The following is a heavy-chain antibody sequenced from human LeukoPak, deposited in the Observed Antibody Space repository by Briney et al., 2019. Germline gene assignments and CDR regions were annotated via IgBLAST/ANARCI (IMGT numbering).Heavy chain of an antibody. V-gene: IGHV4-34*01. CDR2: INHSGST. Sequence: SETLSLTCAVYGGSFSGYYWSWIRQPPGKGLEWIGEINHSGSTNYNPSLKSRVTISVDTSKNQFSLKLSSVTAADTAVYYCARFDCSSTSCYTADYWGQGTLVTVSS. D-gene: IGHD2-2*02. J-gene: IGHJ4*02. CDR3: ARFDCSSTSCYTADY. CDR1: GGSFSGYY.